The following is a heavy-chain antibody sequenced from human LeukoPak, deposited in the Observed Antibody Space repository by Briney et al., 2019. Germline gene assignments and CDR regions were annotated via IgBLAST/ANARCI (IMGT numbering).Heavy chain of an antibody. CDR1: GFTFSSYE. J-gene: IGHJ4*02. D-gene: IGHD6-6*01. V-gene: IGHV3-48*03. CDR2: ISSSGSTI. CDR3: ARVRAAHYYDY. Sequence: GGSLRLSCAASGFTFSSYEMNWVRQAPGKGLEWVSYISSSGSTIYYADSVKGRFTISRDNAKNSLYLQMNSLKAEDTAVYYCARVRAAHYYDYWGQGTLVTVSS.